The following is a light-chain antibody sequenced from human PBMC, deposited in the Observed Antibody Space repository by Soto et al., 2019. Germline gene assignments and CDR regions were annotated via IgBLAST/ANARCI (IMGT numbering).Light chain of an antibody. J-gene: IGLJ3*02. CDR2: SNN. CDR1: SSNIGSNT. Sequence: QPVLTQPPSASGTPGQRVAISCSGSSSNIGSNTVNWYQQLPGTAPKLLIYSNNQRPSGVPDRFSASKSGTSASLAISGLQSEDEADYYCAAWDDGLNGSWVFGGGTQLTVL. CDR3: AAWDDGLNGSWV. V-gene: IGLV1-44*01.